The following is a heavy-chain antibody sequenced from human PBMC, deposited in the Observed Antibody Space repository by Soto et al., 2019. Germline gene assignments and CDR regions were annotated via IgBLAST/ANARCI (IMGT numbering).Heavy chain of an antibody. D-gene: IGHD3-3*01. CDR1: GGSISSGDYY. Sequence: PSETLSLTCTVSGGSISSGDYYWSWIRQPPGKGLEWIGSIYYSGTTYYNPSLKSRVTISVDRSKNQFSLKLSSVTAADTAVYYCARRGNYDFWSGYYGPGMDVWGQGTTVTVSS. CDR3: ARRGNYDFWSGYYGPGMDV. CDR2: IYYSGTT. V-gene: IGHV4-39*01. J-gene: IGHJ6*02.